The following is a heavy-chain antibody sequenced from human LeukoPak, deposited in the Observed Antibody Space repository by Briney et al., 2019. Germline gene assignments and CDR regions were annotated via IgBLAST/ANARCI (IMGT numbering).Heavy chain of an antibody. Sequence: GGTLRLSCEASGVTFSTYAISWVRQAPGKGPEWVSFISSGSSIIYYPDSVKGRFTISRDNAKNSLFLQMNSLGAEDTAVYYCARAPTIGTTAIFDYWGQGTLVTVSS. CDR1: GVTFSTYA. V-gene: IGHV3-48*04. CDR2: ISSGSSII. CDR3: ARAPTIGTTAIFDY. D-gene: IGHD5-24*01. J-gene: IGHJ4*02.